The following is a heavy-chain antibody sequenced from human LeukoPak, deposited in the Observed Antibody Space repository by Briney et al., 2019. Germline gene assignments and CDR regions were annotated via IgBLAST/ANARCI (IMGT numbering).Heavy chain of an antibody. CDR3: ARQAEYSSSLGTY. J-gene: IGHJ4*02. V-gene: IGHV5-51*01. D-gene: IGHD6-6*01. CDR2: IYPGDSDT. Sequence: GESLKISCKGSGYSLTSYWIGWVRQMPGKGLEWMGLIYPGDSDTRYRPSFQGQATISADNSISTAYLQWSSLKASDTAMYYCARQAEYSSSLGTYWGQGTLVTVSS. CDR1: GYSLTSYW.